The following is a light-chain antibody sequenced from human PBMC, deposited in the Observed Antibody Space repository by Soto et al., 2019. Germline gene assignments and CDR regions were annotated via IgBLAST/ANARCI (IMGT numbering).Light chain of an antibody. J-gene: IGKJ4*01. CDR1: QSVTSSY. CDR2: GAS. V-gene: IGKV3-20*01. CDR3: HQYCSSPLS. Sequence: ELVLTQSPVTLSLSPGERATLSCRASQSVTSSYVAWYQQKPGQAPRLLIYGASSRATGIPDRFSGSGSGTDFTLTISRLEPEDCAVYYCHQYCSSPLSFGGGTKVEIK.